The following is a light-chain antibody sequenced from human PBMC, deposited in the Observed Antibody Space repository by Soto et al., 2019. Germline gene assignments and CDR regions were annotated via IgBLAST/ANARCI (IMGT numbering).Light chain of an antibody. Sequence: DIVMTQSPDSLAVSLGERATINCQSSQSVLYSSNNKNYLAWYQQKPGQPPKLLIYWASTRESGVPDRFSGSGSGTDFTLTISSLQAEDVAVYYCQQYYSPITFGQGTRLEIK. J-gene: IGKJ5*01. CDR1: QSVLYSSNNKNY. CDR2: WAS. V-gene: IGKV4-1*01. CDR3: QQYYSPIT.